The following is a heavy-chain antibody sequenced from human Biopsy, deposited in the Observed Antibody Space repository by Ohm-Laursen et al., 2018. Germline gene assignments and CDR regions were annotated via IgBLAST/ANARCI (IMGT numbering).Heavy chain of an antibody. V-gene: IGHV4-39*01. J-gene: IGHJ5*02. CDR3: ARLRGGVVINYSWFDP. Sequence: TLSLTCTVSGGSIRSNGFYWGWIRQPPGKGLEWIGSISYRGTTSYNPSLKSRVAISVDTSKNQLPLSLNSVTAADTAVFYCARLRGGVVINYSWFDPWGQGILVTVSS. CDR1: GGSIRSNGFY. D-gene: IGHD3-3*01. CDR2: ISYRGTT.